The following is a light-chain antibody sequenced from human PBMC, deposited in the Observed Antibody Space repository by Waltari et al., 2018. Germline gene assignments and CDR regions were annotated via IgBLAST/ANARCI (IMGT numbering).Light chain of an antibody. V-gene: IGLV2-14*01. CDR2: EVS. CDR3: ISYTTISTWV. CDR1: SSDVGGYNF. Sequence: QSALTQPASVSGSPGQSITISCTGTSSDVGGYNFVSWYQQHPDKAPKLIIYEVSERPSGVSNRFSGSKSVNTASLTISGLQAEDEADYYCISYTTISTWVFGTGTKVTVL. J-gene: IGLJ1*01.